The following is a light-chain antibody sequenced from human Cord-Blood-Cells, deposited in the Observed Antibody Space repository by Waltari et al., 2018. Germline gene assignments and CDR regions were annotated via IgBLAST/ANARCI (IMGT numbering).Light chain of an antibody. V-gene: IGKV1-39*01. J-gene: IGKJ2*03. CDR3: QQSYSTLYS. Sequence: VTITCRASQSISSYLNWYQQKPGKAPKLLIYAASSLQSGVPSRFSGSGSGKDFTLTISSLQPEDFATYYCQQSYSTLYSFGQGTKLEIK. CDR1: QSISSY. CDR2: AAS.